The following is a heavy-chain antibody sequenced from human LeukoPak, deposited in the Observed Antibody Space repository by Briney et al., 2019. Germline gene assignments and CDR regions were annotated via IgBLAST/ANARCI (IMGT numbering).Heavy chain of an antibody. J-gene: IGHJ4*02. CDR2: IRPHNGDT. Sequence: GASVKVSCKASGYTFNEYAFSRVRQAPGQGLEWLGWIRPHNGDTKYAQKFQARVTMTTDTSTSTAYLDLWSLRSDDTAAYYCARDVAGIAVAGTVNFWGRGTLVTVSS. CDR1: GYTFNEYA. V-gene: IGHV1-18*01. CDR3: ARDVAGIAVAGTVNF. D-gene: IGHD6-19*01.